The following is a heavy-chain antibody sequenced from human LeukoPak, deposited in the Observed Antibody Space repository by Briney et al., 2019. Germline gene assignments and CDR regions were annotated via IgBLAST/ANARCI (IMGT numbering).Heavy chain of an antibody. V-gene: IGHV5-51*01. D-gene: IGHD3-10*01. J-gene: IGHJ4*02. CDR1: GYSFTSYW. CDR3: ARQRITLLRGVIITTGPFDS. CDR2: IYPGDSDA. Sequence: GESLKISCQASGYSFTSYWIGWVRQMPGKGLEWMGIIYPGDSDARYSPSFQGQVTISADRSINTAYLQWSSLKASDTAMYYCARQRITLLRGVIITTGPFDSWGQGTLATVSS.